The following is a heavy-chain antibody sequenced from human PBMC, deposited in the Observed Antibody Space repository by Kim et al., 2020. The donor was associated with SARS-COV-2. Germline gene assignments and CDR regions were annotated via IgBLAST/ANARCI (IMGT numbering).Heavy chain of an antibody. CDR1: GFTFSSYG. V-gene: IGHV3-30*18. J-gene: IGHJ4*02. D-gene: IGHD6-13*01. CDR2: ISYDGSNK. CDR3: AKPGSSGLPTHFDY. Sequence: GGSLRLSCAASGFTFSSYGMHWVRQAPGKGLEWVAVISYDGSNKYYADSVKGRFTISRDNSKNTLYLQMNSLRAEDTAVYYCAKPGSSGLPTHFDYWGQGTLVTVSS.